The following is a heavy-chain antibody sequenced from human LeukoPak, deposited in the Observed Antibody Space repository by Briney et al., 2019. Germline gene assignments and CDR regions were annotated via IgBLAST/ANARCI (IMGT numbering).Heavy chain of an antibody. CDR2: IKQDGSEK. V-gene: IGHV3-7*04. CDR3: ARGYDLSFFYY. CDR1: GYTFSNYW. Sequence: GGSLRLSCAASGYTFSNYWMSWVRQAPGKGLEWVANIKQDGSEKYYVDSVKGRFTVSRDNAKISVYLQMNSLRAEDTAVYYCARGYDLSFFYYWGQGTLVTASS. J-gene: IGHJ4*02. D-gene: IGHD5-12*01.